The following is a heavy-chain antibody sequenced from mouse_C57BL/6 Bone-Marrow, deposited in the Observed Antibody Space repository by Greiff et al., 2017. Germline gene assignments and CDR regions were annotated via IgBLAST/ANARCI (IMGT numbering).Heavy chain of an antibody. CDR2: IDPSDSYT. J-gene: IGHJ3*01. CDR1: GYTFTSYW. V-gene: IGHV1-59*01. Sequence: QVQLQQPGAELVRPGTSVKLSCKASGYTFTSYWMHWVKQRPGQGLEWIGVIDPSDSYTNYNQKFKGKSTLTVDKSSSTAYMQLSSLTSEDSAVYYCARSRGFAYWGQGTLVTVSA. CDR3: ARSRGFAY.